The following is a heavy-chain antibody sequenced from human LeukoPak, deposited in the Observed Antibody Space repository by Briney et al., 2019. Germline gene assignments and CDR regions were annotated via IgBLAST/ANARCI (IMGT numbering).Heavy chain of an antibody. Sequence: GGSLRLSCAASGFTFSSQAMNWVRQAPGKGLEWVSTTSGSGGSTYYADSVKGRFTISRDNSKNRLYLQMNSMRGEDTATYYCAKGVQFDQWGQGTLVTVSS. CDR2: TSGSGGST. CDR1: GFTFSSQA. D-gene: IGHD1-1*01. J-gene: IGHJ4*02. CDR3: AKGVQFDQ. V-gene: IGHV3-23*01.